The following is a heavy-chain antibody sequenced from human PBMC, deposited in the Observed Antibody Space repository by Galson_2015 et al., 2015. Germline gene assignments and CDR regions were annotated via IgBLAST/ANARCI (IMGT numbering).Heavy chain of an antibody. D-gene: IGHD2-15*01. V-gene: IGHV3-30*18. J-gene: IGHJ6*02. CDR1: GFTSSSYG. CDR3: AKVPVECSGGRCLNGMDV. Sequence: SLRLSCAASGFTSSSYGMHWVRQAPGKGLEWVEVISNDGSNKYYADSVKGRFTISRDNSKNTLYLQMNSLRAEDTAVYYCAKVPVECSGGRCLNGMDVWGQGTTVTVSS. CDR2: ISNDGSNK.